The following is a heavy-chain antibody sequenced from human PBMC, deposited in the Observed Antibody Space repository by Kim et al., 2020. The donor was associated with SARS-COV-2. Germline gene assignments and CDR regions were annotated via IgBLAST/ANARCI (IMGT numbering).Heavy chain of an antibody. D-gene: IGHD3-22*01. V-gene: IGHV4-39*01. CDR1: GGSISSSSYY. J-gene: IGHJ2*01. CDR3: ARRVVIHWDFDL. Sequence: SETLSLTCTVSGGSISSSSYYWGWIRQPPGKGLEWIGSIYYSGSTYYNPSLKSRVTISVDTSKNQFSLKLSSVTAADTAVYYCARRVVIHWDFDLGGRGTLVTVSS. CDR2: IYYSGST.